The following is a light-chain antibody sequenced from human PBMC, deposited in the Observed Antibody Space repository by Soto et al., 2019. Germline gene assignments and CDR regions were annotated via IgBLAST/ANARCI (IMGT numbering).Light chain of an antibody. CDR3: CSYGGSNTLV. V-gene: IGLV2-23*01. J-gene: IGLJ2*01. Sequence: QSALTQPASVSGSPGQSITISCTGTSSDVGNYNLVSWYQQHPGKAPKLMIYEGSKRPSGVSNRFSGSKSGNTASLTISGLQADDEADYCCCSYGGSNTLVFGGGTKLTVL. CDR1: SSDVGNYNL. CDR2: EGS.